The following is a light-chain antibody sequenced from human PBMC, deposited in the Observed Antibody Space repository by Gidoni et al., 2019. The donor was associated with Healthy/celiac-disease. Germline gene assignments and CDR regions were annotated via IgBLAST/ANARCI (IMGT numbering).Light chain of an antibody. J-gene: IGKJ3*01. Sequence: DIVLTQSPATLSLSPGERATICCRASQSVSSYLAWYQQKPGQAPRLLIYDASNRATGIPARFSGSGSGTDFTLTISSLEPEDFAFYYCQQRSNWPRTFGPGTKVDIK. V-gene: IGKV3-11*01. CDR3: QQRSNWPRT. CDR1: QSVSSY. CDR2: DAS.